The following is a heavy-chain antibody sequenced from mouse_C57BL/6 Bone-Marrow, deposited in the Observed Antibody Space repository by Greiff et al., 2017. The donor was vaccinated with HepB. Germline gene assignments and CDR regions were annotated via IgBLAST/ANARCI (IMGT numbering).Heavy chain of an antibody. CDR2: IWRGGST. Sequence: VKLMESGPGLVQPSQSLSITCTVSGFSLTSYGVHWVRQSPGKGLEWLGVIWRGGSTDYNAAFMSRLSITKDNSKSQVFFKMNSLQADDTAIYYCAMGGNSLYYAMDYWGQGTSVTVSS. CDR1: GFSLTSYG. J-gene: IGHJ4*01. V-gene: IGHV2-5*01. CDR3: AMGGNSLYYAMDY. D-gene: IGHD2-1*01.